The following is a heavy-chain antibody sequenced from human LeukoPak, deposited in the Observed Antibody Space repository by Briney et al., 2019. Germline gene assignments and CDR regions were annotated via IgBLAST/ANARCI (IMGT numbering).Heavy chain of an antibody. D-gene: IGHD3-10*01. CDR1: GGTFSSYA. V-gene: IGHV1-69*06. CDR2: IIHMFGTA. CDR3: ASHLWFGELLSGY. J-gene: IGHJ4*02. Sequence: EASVTVSCKASGGTFSSYAISGVRQAPGKGGEWMGGIIHMFGTANYAQKFQGRVTITAERSRSRAYMEVGSVRAEDTAVYYCASHLWFGELLSGYWGQGTLVTVSS.